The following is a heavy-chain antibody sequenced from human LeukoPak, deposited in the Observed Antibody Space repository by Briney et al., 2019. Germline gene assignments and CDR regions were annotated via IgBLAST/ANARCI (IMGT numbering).Heavy chain of an antibody. D-gene: IGHD2-21*01. J-gene: IGHJ4*02. CDR2: IYSGGST. CDR3: ASICGGDCYSVDDY. Sequence: GGSLRLSCAASGFTVSSNYMSWVRQAPGKGLEWVSVIYSGGSTYYADSVKGRFTISRDNSKNTLYLQMNSLRAEDTAVYYCASICGGDCYSVDDYWGQGTLVTVSS. V-gene: IGHV3-53*01. CDR1: GFTVSSNY.